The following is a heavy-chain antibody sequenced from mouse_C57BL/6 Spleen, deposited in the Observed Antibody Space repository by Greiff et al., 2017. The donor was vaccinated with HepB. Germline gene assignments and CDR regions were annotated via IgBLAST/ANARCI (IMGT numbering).Heavy chain of an antibody. D-gene: IGHD1-1*01. V-gene: IGHV1-80*01. CDR2: IYPGDGDT. Sequence: QVHVKQSGAELVKPGASVKISCKASGYAFSSYWMNWVKQRPGKGLEWIGQIYPGDGDTNYNGKFKGKATLTADKSSSTAYMQLSSLTSEDSAVYFCARWDYYGSVYYFDYWGQGTTLTVSS. J-gene: IGHJ2*01. CDR3: ARWDYYGSVYYFDY. CDR1: GYAFSSYW.